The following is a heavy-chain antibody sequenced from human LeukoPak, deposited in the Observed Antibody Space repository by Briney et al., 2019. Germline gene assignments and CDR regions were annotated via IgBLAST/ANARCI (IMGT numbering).Heavy chain of an antibody. J-gene: IGHJ4*02. CDR1: GFTFSSYA. CDR3: ARASYYDILTGYVPDY. D-gene: IGHD3-9*01. V-gene: IGHV3-23*01. Sequence: PGGSLRLSCVASGFTFSSYAMSWVCQAPGKGLEWVSVISGSGGVIYYVDSVKGRFTISRDNSKNTLYLQMNSLRVEDTAVYYCARASYYDILTGYVPDYWGQGTLVTVSS. CDR2: ISGSGGVI.